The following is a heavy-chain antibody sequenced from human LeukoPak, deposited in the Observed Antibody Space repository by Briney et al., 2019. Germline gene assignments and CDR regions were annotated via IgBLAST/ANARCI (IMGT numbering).Heavy chain of an antibody. CDR3: AKDRSRQQMWGTIKKWFDP. V-gene: IGHV3-74*01. Sequence: GGSLRLSCAVSGFTFNNYWMHWVRQAPGKGLVWVSRINNDGSSTSYADSVKGRFTISRDNSKNTLYLQMNSLRTEDTAVYFCAKDRSRQQMWGTIKKWFDPWGQGTLVSVSS. CDR2: INNDGSST. CDR1: GFTFNNYW. D-gene: IGHD5-24*01. J-gene: IGHJ5*02.